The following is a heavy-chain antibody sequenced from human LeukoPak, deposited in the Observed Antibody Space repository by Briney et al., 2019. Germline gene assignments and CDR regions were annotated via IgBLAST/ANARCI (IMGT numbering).Heavy chain of an antibody. CDR1: GSTFTTYG. D-gene: IGHD3-22*01. V-gene: IGHV3-30*18. CDR2: ISYDGSHK. CDR3: ANSYYYDSSGHYTISNHLDY. J-gene: IGHJ4*02. Sequence: PGGSLRLSCAASGSTFTTYGMHWVRQAPGKGLEWLAVISYDGSHKYYTDSVKGRFTISRDNSKNTLYLQMDSLRAEDTAMYYCANSYYYDSSGHYTISNHLDYWGQGTLVTVSS.